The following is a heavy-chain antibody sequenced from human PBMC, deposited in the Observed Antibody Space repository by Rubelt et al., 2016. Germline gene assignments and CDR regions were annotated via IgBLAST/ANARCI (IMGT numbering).Heavy chain of an antibody. V-gene: IGHV1-69*04. CDR3: LAAAGIPRY. D-gene: IGHD6-13*01. J-gene: IGHJ4*02. CDR2: IIPLLVIG. Sequence: QVQLVQSGAEVKKPGSSVKVSCKASGGTFSSYAISWVRQAPGQGLEWMGRIIPLLVIGNCGEKFQGRVTITADKSTSTGYMELSSLRSEDTAVYYCLAAAGIPRYWGQGTLVTVSS. CDR1: GGTFSSYA.